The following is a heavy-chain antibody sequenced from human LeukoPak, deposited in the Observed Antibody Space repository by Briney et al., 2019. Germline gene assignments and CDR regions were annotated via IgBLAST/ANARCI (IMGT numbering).Heavy chain of an antibody. CDR1: GGSISSYY. CDR3: ARVTPRDWGDFWSGYYLGGWFDP. CDR2: IYYSGST. J-gene: IGHJ5*02. Sequence: PSETLSLTCTVSGGSISSYYWSWIRQPPGKGLEWIGYIYYSGSTNYNPSLKSRVTISVDTSKNQFSLKLSSVTAADTAVYYCARVTPRDWGDFWSGYYLGGWFDPWGQGTLVTVSS. V-gene: IGHV4-59*01. D-gene: IGHD3-3*01.